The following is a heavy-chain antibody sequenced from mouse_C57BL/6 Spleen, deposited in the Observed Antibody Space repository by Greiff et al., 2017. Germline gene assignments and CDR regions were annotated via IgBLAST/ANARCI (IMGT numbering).Heavy chain of an antibody. CDR1: GFTFTSYC. CDR3: ERSGYGSSKSYFDY. D-gene: IGHD1-1*01. Sequence: VQLLQPGADLVRPGTSLKFSCAASGFTFTSYCMPWVSQTPGQGLEWIGVIDPSDSYTNYNHNVKGQVTFTVDTSSSPPYLQLSSLTSEDSAVYYWERSGYGSSKSYFDYWGQGTTLTVSS. J-gene: IGHJ2*01. CDR2: IDPSDSYT. V-gene: IGHV1-59*01.